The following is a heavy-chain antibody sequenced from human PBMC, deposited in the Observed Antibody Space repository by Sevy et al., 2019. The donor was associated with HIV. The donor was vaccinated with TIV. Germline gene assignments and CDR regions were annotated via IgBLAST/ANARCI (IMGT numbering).Heavy chain of an antibody. CDR2: IVPVFGTS. D-gene: IGHD2-8*01. Sequence: ASVKVSCKASGGTLTNYAISWVRQAPGQGLEWMGEIVPVFGTSHHARSFQGRVTITADESTSTANMELRSLRSEDTAVYYCTSGADCSNGVCYPRGFDPWGQRTLVTVSS. CDR1: GGTLTNYA. CDR3: TSGADCSNGVCYPRGFDP. J-gene: IGHJ5*02. V-gene: IGHV1-69*13.